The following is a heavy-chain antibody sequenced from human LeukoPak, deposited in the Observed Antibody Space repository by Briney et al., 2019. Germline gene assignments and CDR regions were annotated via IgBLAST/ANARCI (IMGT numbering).Heavy chain of an antibody. D-gene: IGHD1-1*01. J-gene: IGHJ4*02. Sequence: PSETLSLTCAVYGGSFNAYYWSWIRQPPGKGLEWIGEINHSGSTNYNSSLKSRVTISVDTSKNQFSLKLSSATAADTAIYYCARATLQLERRPFDYWGQGTLVTVSS. CDR1: GGSFNAYY. CDR3: ARATLQLERRPFDY. CDR2: INHSGST. V-gene: IGHV4-34*01.